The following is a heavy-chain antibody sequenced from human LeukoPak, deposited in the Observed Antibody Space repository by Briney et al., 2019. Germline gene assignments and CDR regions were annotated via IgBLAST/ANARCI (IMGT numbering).Heavy chain of an antibody. CDR3: AREGNSGYDWNY. CDR1: GFTFSSYG. J-gene: IGHJ4*02. Sequence: PGGSLRLSCAASGFTFSSYGMHWVRQSPGKGLEWVAVIRYDGSNKHYADSVKGRFTISRDNSKNTLYLQMNSLRAEDTAVYYCAREGNSGYDWNYWGQGTLVTVSS. D-gene: IGHD5-12*01. V-gene: IGHV3-33*08. CDR2: IRYDGSNK.